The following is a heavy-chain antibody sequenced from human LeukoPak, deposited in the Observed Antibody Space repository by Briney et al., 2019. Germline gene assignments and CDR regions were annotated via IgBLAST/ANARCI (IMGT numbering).Heavy chain of an antibody. Sequence: PGGSLRLSCAASGFTFSSYEMNWVRQAPGKGLGWLSYISTSGSPIYYADSVKGRFTISRDNAKNSLYLQMNSLRAEDTAVYYCARKYCSSTSCLFDYWGQGTLVTVSS. CDR1: GFTFSSYE. J-gene: IGHJ4*02. D-gene: IGHD2-2*01. V-gene: IGHV3-48*03. CDR2: ISTSGSPI. CDR3: ARKYCSSTSCLFDY.